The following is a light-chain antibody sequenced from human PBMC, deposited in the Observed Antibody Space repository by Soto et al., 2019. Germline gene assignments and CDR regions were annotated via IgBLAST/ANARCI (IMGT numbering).Light chain of an antibody. Sequence: EIAMTQSPATLSVSPGERATLSCRASQSVSSKLAWYQQKPGQAPRLLIYDASTRATGIPARFSGRGSGTEFTLTISSLQSEDFAVYYCQQYNDWPPVTFGGGTKVDIK. CDR3: QQYNDWPPVT. V-gene: IGKV3-15*01. CDR1: QSVSSK. CDR2: DAS. J-gene: IGKJ4*01.